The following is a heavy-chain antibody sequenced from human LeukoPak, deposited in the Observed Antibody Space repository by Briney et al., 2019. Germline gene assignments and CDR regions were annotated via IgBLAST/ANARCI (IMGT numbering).Heavy chain of an antibody. CDR2: FDPEDGET. Sequence: AASVKVSCKVSGYTLKQLSMHWVRQAPGKGLEWMGGFDPEDGETMYAQKFQGRVTMTEDTSTDTAYMDLSSLGADDTAVYYCVTSARYFLYWGQGTLVTVSS. CDR1: GYTLKQLS. J-gene: IGHJ1*01. V-gene: IGHV1-24*01. CDR3: VTSARYFLY.